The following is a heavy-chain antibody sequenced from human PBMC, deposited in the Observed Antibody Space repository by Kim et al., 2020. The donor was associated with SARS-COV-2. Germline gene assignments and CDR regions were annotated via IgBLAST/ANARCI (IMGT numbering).Heavy chain of an antibody. CDR3: ARRGIAAAGYYFDY. J-gene: IGHJ4*02. D-gene: IGHD6-13*01. Sequence: GTEKGRFTISRETAKNSLYTQMNSLGAGDTAVYYCARRGIAAAGYYFDYWGQGTLVTVSS. V-gene: IGHV3-13*01.